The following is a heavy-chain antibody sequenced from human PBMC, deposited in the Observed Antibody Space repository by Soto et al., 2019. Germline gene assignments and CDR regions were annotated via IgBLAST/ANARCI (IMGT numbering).Heavy chain of an antibody. CDR1: GFTFSSYA. Sequence: EVQLLESGGGLEQPGGSLRLSCAASGFTFSSYAMSWVRQAPGKGLEWVSAISGSGGSTNYADSVKGRFTISRDTSKNTLYRQMNSLRAEDTAVYYCARGRGGRYAYYYGMDVWGQGTTVTVS. J-gene: IGHJ6*02. CDR2: ISGSGGST. D-gene: IGHD1-26*01. V-gene: IGHV3-23*01. CDR3: ARGRGGRYAYYYGMDV.